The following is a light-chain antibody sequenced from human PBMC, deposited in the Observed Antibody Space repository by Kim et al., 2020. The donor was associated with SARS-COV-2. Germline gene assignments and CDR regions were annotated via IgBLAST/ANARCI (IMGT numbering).Light chain of an antibody. CDR2: DAS. J-gene: IGKJ1*01. Sequence: SLGEKATLPCLASQSLISDYLAWYQQKPGQAPRLLIYDASSRVTGIPDRFSGSGSGTDFTLTISRLEPEDFAVYYCQQYGTSPRTFGQGTKVDIK. CDR3: QQYGTSPRT. V-gene: IGKV3-20*01. CDR1: QSLISDY.